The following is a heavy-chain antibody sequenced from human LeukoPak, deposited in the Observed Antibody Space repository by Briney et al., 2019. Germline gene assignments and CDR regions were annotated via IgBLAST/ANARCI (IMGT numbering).Heavy chain of an antibody. J-gene: IGHJ3*02. Sequence: PGGSLRLSCAASGFTFSSYTMHWVRQAPGKGLEWISSISSSSSFIYYADSLKGRFTISRDNAKNSVFLQMNSLRAEDTAVYYCARRSGSYFSIWGQGTMVTVSS. D-gene: IGHD6-19*01. CDR2: ISSSSSFI. CDR1: GFTFSSYT. CDR3: ARRSGSYFSI. V-gene: IGHV3-21*01.